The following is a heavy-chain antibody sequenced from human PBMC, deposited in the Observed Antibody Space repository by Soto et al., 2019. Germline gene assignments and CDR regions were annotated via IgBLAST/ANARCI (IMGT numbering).Heavy chain of an antibody. CDR3: ARTIVGATMDTPYYFDY. J-gene: IGHJ4*02. V-gene: IGHV4-30-4*01. D-gene: IGHD1-26*01. CDR1: GGSISSGDYY. CDR2: IYYSGST. Sequence: PSETLSLTCTVSGGSISSGDYYWSWIRQPPGKGLEWIGYIYYSGSTYYNPSPKSRVTISVDTSKNQFSLKLSSVTAADTAVYYCARTIVGATMDTPYYFDYWGQGTLVTVSS.